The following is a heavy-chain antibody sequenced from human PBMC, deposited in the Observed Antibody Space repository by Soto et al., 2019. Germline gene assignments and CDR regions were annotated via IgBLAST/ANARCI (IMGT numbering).Heavy chain of an antibody. CDR1: GFTFSYHG. J-gene: IGHJ4*02. CDR3: AKDPRGWDIVVVPAAIDFDY. Sequence: PGGSLRLSCAASGFTFSYHGMHWVRQAPGKGLEWVAAIRGSGSHTYYADSVKDRFTISRDNSKNTLYLQMNSLRAEDTAVYYCAKDPRGWDIVVVPAAIDFDYWGQGTLVTVSS. CDR2: IRGSGSHT. D-gene: IGHD2-2*01. V-gene: IGHV3-23*01.